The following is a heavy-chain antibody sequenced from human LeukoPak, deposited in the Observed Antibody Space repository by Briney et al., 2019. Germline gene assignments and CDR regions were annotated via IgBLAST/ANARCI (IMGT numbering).Heavy chain of an antibody. CDR1: GFSFSSYA. Sequence: GRSLRLSCAASGFSFSSYAMHWIRQAPGKGLEWVAVISYDGSNKYYADSVKGRFTISRDNSKNTLYLQMNSLRAEDTAVYYCARDWGLRWSFDYWGQGTLVTVSS. J-gene: IGHJ4*02. V-gene: IGHV3-30*01. CDR3: ARDWGLRWSFDY. D-gene: IGHD4-23*01. CDR2: ISYDGSNK.